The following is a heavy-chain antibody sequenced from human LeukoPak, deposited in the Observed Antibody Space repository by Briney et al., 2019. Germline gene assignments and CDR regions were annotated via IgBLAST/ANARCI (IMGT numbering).Heavy chain of an antibody. V-gene: IGHV1-3*01. CDR1: GYTFTSYA. D-gene: IGHD2-15*01. Sequence: ASVKVSCKASGYTFTSYAMHWVRQAPGQRLEWMGWINAGNGNTKYSQKSQGRVTITRDTSASTAYMELSSLRSEDTAVYYCAREYCSGGSCYVTRFDYWGQGTLVTVSS. CDR3: AREYCSGGSCYVTRFDY. J-gene: IGHJ4*02. CDR2: INAGNGNT.